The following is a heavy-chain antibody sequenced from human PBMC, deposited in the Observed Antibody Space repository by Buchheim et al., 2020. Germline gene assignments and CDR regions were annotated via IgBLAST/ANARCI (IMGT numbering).Heavy chain of an antibody. J-gene: IGHJ4*02. CDR2: IYYSGST. CDR1: GGSISSYY. Sequence: QVQLQESGPGLVKPSETLSLTCTVSGGSISSYYWSWIRQPPGKGLEWIRYIYYSGSTNYNPSLKSRVTISVDTSKNKFSLKLSSVTAADTAVYYCARAGLSYDFWSGYYANPSALDYWGQGTL. D-gene: IGHD3-3*01. CDR3: ARAGLSYDFWSGYYANPSALDY. V-gene: IGHV4-59*01.